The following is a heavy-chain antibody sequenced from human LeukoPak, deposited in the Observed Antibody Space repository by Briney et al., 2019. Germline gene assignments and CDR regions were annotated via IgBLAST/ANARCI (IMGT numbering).Heavy chain of an antibody. CDR1: GFTFSSYA. D-gene: IGHD6-13*01. CDR2: VTGSAGGT. J-gene: IGHJ5*02. V-gene: IGHV3-23*01. CDR3: AKGAAAGLVDWFDP. Sequence: PGGSLRLSCVASGFTFSSYAMMWVRQAPGKGLEWVSTVTGSAGGTYYADSVKGRFTISRDNSKNTLYLIMNSLRAEDTAVYYCAKGAAAGLVDWFDPWGQGTLVAVSS.